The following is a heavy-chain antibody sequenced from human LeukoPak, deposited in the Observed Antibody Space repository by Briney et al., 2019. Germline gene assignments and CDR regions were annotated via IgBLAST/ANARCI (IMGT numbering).Heavy chain of an antibody. D-gene: IGHD3-22*01. V-gene: IGHV1-46*01. J-gene: IGHJ3*02. CDR3: ARIYDSSGYYYSSDAFDI. CDR2: INPSGGST. Sequence: ASVKVSCKASGYTFTSYYMYWVRQAPGQGLEWMGIINPSGGSTSYAQKFQGRVTMTRDTSTSTVYMELSSLRSEDTAVYYCARIYDSSGYYYSSDAFDIWGQGTMVTVSS. CDR1: GYTFTSYY.